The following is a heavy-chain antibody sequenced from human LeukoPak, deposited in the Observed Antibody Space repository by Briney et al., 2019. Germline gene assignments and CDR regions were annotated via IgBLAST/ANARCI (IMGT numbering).Heavy chain of an antibody. CDR1: GGSISSSSYY. CDR3: ARGVARSSKFHFSYYFDY. J-gene: IGHJ4*02. CDR2: IYHSGST. Sequence: SETLSLTCTVSGGSISSSSYYWGWIRQPPGKGLEWIGSIYHSGSTYYNPSLKSRVTISVDTSKNQYSLKLSSVTAADTAVYYCARGVARSSKFHFSYYFDYWGQGTLVTVSS. V-gene: IGHV4-39*07. D-gene: IGHD6-6*01.